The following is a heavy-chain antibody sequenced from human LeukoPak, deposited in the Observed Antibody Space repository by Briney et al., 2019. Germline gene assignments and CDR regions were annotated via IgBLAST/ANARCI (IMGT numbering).Heavy chain of an antibody. D-gene: IGHD1-26*01. CDR2: IIPIFGTA. CDR1: GGTFSSYA. Sequence: ASVKVSCKASGGTFSSYAISWVRQAPGQGLEWMGGIIPIFGTANYAQKFQGRVTITADKSTSTAYMELSSLRSEDTAVYYCARVEDIVGATTGGYWGQGTLVTASS. J-gene: IGHJ4*02. CDR3: ARVEDIVGATTGGY. V-gene: IGHV1-69*06.